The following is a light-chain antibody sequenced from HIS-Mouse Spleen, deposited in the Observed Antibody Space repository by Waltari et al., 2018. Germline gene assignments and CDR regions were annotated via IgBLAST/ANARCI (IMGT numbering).Light chain of an antibody. CDR1: QSVSSN. V-gene: IGKV3-15*01. CDR3: QQYNNWLLT. CDR2: GAS. Sequence: VMTQSPLSLPVTLGQPASISCRASQSVSSNLAWYQHKPGQAPRLLIYGASPRATGIPARFSGSGSGTEFTLTISSMQSEDFAVYYCQQYNNWLLTFGGGTKVEIK. J-gene: IGKJ4*01.